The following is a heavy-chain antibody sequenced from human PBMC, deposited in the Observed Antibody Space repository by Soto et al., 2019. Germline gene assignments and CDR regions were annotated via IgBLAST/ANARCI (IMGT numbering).Heavy chain of an antibody. CDR1: SGSISSSNW. J-gene: IGHJ4*02. V-gene: IGHV4-4*02. D-gene: IGHD2-15*01. CDR2: IYHSGST. Sequence: SETLSLTCAVSSGSISSSNWWSWVRQPPGKGLEWIGEIYHSGSTNYNPSLKSRVTISVDKSKNQFSLKLSSVTAADTAVYYCARARREGWWFDYWGQGTLVTVSS. CDR3: ARARREGWWFDY.